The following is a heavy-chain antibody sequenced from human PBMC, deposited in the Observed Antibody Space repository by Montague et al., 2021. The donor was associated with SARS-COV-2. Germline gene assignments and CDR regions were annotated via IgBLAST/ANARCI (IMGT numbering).Heavy chain of an antibody. Sequence: SLRLSCVASVFRFGYYAMHWVRQAPGKGLEWVSGISLNSGTLGYADSVKGRFPISRDNAKNSLYLQMNSLRAEDTAVYYCEKDSESSLEVASFVHAFDIWGQGTMVTVSS. J-gene: IGHJ3*02. V-gene: IGHV3-9*01. CDR2: ISLNSGTL. CDR1: VFRFGYYA. D-gene: IGHD6-19*01. CDR3: EKDSESSLEVASFVHAFDI.